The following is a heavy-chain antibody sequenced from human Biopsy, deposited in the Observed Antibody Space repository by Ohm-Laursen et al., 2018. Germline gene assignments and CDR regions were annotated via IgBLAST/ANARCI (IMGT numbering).Heavy chain of an antibody. CDR2: INHSGST. D-gene: IGHD3-10*01. CDR1: GYSISTGYY. V-gene: IGHV4-34*01. J-gene: IGHJ5*02. Sequence: TLSLTCAVSGYSISTGYYWGWIRQTPGKGLEWIGEINHSGSTNYKPSLDSRVAISADTSKNQFSLNLYSVTAADTAVYFRARGLPRIAPMVRGRRTWFDPWGQGTLVTVSS. CDR3: ARGLPRIAPMVRGRRTWFDP.